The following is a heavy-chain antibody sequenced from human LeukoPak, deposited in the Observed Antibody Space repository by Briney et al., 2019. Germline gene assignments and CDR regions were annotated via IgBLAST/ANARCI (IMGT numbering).Heavy chain of an antibody. D-gene: IGHD4-17*01. J-gene: IGHJ6*03. Sequence: TPSETLSLTRTVSGGSISSYYWSWIRQPPGKGLEWIGYIYYSGSTNYNPSLKSRVTISVDTSKNQFSLKLSSVTAADTAVYYCARGSTVTYYYMDVWGKGTTVTVSS. CDR3: ARGSTVTYYYMDV. CDR2: IYYSGST. CDR1: GGSISSYY. V-gene: IGHV4-59*01.